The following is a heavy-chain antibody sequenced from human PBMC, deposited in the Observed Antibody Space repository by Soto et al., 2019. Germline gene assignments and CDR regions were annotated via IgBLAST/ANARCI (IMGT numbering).Heavy chain of an antibody. CDR3: ARPNAYSSSWYNYYGMDV. Sequence: PGEALKISCKGSGYSFDSFWIGWVRQMPGKGLEWMGLIYPGDSETRYSPSFQGQVTISADKSMNTAYLQWSSLKASDTAMYYCARPNAYSSSWYNYYGMDVWGQGTTVTVS. J-gene: IGHJ6*02. D-gene: IGHD6-13*01. CDR2: IYPGDSET. V-gene: IGHV5-51*01. CDR1: GYSFDSFW.